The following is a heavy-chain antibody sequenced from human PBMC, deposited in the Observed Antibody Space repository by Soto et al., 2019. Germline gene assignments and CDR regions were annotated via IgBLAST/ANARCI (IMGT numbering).Heavy chain of an antibody. V-gene: IGHV1-3*01. CDR1: GYTFTSYA. CDR2: INAGNGNT. CDR3: ARGPGGPDGPGDY. D-gene: IGHD2-15*01. J-gene: IGHJ4*02. Sequence: QVQLVQSGAEVKKPGASVKVSCKASGYTFTSYAMHWVRQAPGQRLEWMGWINAGNGNTKYSQNFQGRVTXTXDXPASTAYMELSSLRSEDTAVYYCARGPGGPDGPGDYWGQGALVTVSS.